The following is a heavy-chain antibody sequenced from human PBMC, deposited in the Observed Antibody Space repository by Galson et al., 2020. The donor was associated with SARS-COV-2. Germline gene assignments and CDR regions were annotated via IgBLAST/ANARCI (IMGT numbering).Heavy chain of an antibody. CDR1: GGSISSSSYY. D-gene: IGHD4-17*01. V-gene: IGHV4-39*07. J-gene: IGHJ4*02. CDR3: ARVVVGTTVLTLITYYFDY. CDR2: IYYSGST. Sequence: ASETLSLTCTVSGGSISSSSYYWGWIRQPPGKGLEWIGRIYYSGSTYYNPSLKSRVTISVDTSKTQFSLKLSSATAADTAVYYCARVVVGTTVLTLITYYFDYWGQGTLVTVSS.